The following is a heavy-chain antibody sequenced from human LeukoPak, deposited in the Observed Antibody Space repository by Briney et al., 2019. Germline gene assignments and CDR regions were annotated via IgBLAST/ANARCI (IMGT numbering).Heavy chain of an antibody. Sequence: GASVKVSCKASGYTFSDYAFHWVRQAPGQRLEWMGWIDTVNGNTKYSQNFQGRVTLIRDTSATTAYMELSSLRSEDTAVYYCARDRRGGGELSPPDYWGQGTLVTVSS. J-gene: IGHJ4*02. D-gene: IGHD3-16*02. CDR2: IDTVNGNT. V-gene: IGHV1-3*04. CDR3: ARDRRGGGELSPPDY. CDR1: GYTFSDYA.